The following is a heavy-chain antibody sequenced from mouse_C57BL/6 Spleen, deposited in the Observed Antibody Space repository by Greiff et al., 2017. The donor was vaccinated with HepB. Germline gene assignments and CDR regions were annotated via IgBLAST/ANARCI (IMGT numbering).Heavy chain of an antibody. CDR2: INPNNGGT. V-gene: IGHV1-26*01. J-gene: IGHJ3*01. D-gene: IGHD1-1*01. CDR3: APHYYGSGGFAY. Sequence: VQLQQSGPELVKPGASVKISCKASGYTFTDYYMNWVKQSHGKSLEWIGDINPNNGGTSYNQKFKGKATLTVDKSSSTAYMELRSLTSEDSAVYYCAPHYYGSGGFAYWGQGTLVTVSA. CDR1: GYTFTDYY.